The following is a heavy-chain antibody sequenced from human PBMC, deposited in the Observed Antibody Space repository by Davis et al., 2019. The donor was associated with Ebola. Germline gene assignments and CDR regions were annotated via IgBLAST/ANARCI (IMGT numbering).Heavy chain of an antibody. D-gene: IGHD3-22*01. V-gene: IGHV3-9*01. Sequence: SLKISCAASGFTFDDYAMHWVRQAPGKGLEWVSGISWNSGSIGYADSVKGRFTISRDNAKNSLYLQMNSLRDEDTAVYYCASYSSGNRVDYWGQGTLVTVSS. J-gene: IGHJ4*02. CDR1: GFTFDDYA. CDR3: ASYSSGNRVDY. CDR2: ISWNSGSI.